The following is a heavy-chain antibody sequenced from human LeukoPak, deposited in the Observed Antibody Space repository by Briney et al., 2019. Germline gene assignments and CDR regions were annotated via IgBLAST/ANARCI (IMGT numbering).Heavy chain of an antibody. CDR1: GGSFSGYY. D-gene: IGHD3-10*01. V-gene: IGHV4-34*01. Sequence: SETLSLTCAVYGGSFSGYYWSWIRQPPGKGLEWIGEINHSGSTNYNPSLKSRVTISVDTSKNQLSLKLSSVTAADTAVYYCARGGMVRGLNWGQGTLVTVSS. CDR2: INHSGST. CDR3: ARGGMVRGLN. J-gene: IGHJ4*02.